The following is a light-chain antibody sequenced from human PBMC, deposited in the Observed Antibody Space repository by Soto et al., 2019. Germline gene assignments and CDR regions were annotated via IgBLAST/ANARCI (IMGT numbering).Light chain of an antibody. CDR1: SSDVGGYNY. CDR2: EVS. CDR3: SSYVGSNSVV. Sequence: QSALTQPPSASGSPGQSVTISCTGTSSDVGGYNYVSWYQQHPGKAPKLMIYEVSKRPSGVPDRFSGSKSGNTASLTVSGLQAEDEADYYCSSYVGSNSVVFGGGTKLTV. V-gene: IGLV2-8*01. J-gene: IGLJ2*01.